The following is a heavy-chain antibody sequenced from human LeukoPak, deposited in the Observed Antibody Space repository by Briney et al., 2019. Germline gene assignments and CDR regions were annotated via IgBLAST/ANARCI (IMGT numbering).Heavy chain of an antibody. D-gene: IGHD3-10*01. V-gene: IGHV3-7*01. J-gene: IGHJ4*02. CDR2: INQVGTET. CDR3: TQLLLRGPTA. CDR1: GFTFANYY. Sequence: GGSLRLSCAVSGFTFANYYMSWVRQAPGKGLEWVANINQVGTETFYVDSVKGRFTISRDNAKNSLYLQMSSLRAEDTAVYYCTQLLLRGPTAWGRGTLVTVSS.